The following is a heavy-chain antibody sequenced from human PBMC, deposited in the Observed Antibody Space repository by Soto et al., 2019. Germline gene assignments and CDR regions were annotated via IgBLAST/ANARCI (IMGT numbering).Heavy chain of an antibody. CDR2: IIPIVGTT. CDR1: GYTFSSYD. Sequence: ASVKVSCKASGYTFSSYDINRVRQAPGQGLEWMGVIIPIVGTTNYAQKFQGRVTITTDKSTSTAYMELSSLRSEDTAVYYCAREVVPGQYYYYYFGMDVWGQGTKVTLSS. J-gene: IGHJ6*01. CDR3: AREVVPGQYYYYYFGMDV. D-gene: IGHD2-2*01. V-gene: IGHV1-69*05.